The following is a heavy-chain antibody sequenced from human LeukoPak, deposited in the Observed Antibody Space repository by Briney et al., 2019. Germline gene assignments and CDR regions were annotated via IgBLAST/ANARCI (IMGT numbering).Heavy chain of an antibody. J-gene: IGHJ4*02. CDR3: ARDNQTRAAAVGFDY. CDR2: IYTSGSP. Sequence: SETLSLTCTVAGGSISSYYWSWIRQPAGKGLEWIGRIYTSGSPNYNPSLKTRVTMSVDTSKNQVSLKLSSVTAADTAVYYCARDNQTRAAAVGFDYWGQGTLVTVSS. D-gene: IGHD6-13*01. V-gene: IGHV4-4*07. CDR1: GGSISSYY.